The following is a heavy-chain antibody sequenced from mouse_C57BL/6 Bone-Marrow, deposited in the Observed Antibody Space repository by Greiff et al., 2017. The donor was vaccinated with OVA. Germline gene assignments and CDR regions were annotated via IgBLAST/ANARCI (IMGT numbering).Heavy chain of an antibody. CDR2: IHPNSGST. CDR3: ARTDGSSWCAY. J-gene: IGHJ3*01. V-gene: IGHV1-64*01. CDR1: GYTFTSYW. Sequence: QVQLQQSGAELVKPGASVKLSCTASGYTFTSYWMHWVKQRPGQGLEWIGMIHPNSGSTTYNEQFKSKATLTVDKSSSTAYMQLSSLTSEDSAVYYWARTDGSSWCAYWGQGTLVTVSA. D-gene: IGHD1-1*01.